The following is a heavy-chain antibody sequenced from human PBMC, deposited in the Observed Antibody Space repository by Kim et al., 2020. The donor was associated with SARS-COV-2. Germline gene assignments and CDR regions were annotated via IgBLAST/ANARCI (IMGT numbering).Heavy chain of an antibody. Sequence: GGSLRLSCGVSEFTLSNYWMTWVRQAPGKGLEWVANINKDGSEKYYVDSVKGRFTISRDNAENSLYLQMNSLRVEDTAVYYCARGGNPRYYFNYWGQGTLVTVSS. V-gene: IGHV3-7*01. CDR1: EFTLSNYW. J-gene: IGHJ4*02. D-gene: IGHD2-15*01. CDR3: ARGGNPRYYFNY. CDR2: INKDGSEK.